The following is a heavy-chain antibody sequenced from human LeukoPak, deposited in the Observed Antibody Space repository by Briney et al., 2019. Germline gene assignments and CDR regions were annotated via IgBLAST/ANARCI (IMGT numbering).Heavy chain of an antibody. D-gene: IGHD5-12*01. CDR1: GFTFSSYG. V-gene: IGHV3-23*01. CDR3: AREGGFRKTFDI. CDR2: ISGSGGST. Sequence: PGGSLRLSCAASGFTFSSYGMHWVRQAPGKGLEWVSAISGSGGSTYYADSVKGRFTISRDNSKNTLYLQMNSLRAEDTAVYYCAREGGFRKTFDIWGQGTMVTVSS. J-gene: IGHJ3*02.